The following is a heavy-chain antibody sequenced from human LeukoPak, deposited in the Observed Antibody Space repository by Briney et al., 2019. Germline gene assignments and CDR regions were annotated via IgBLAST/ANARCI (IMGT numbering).Heavy chain of an antibody. CDR3: ARAHARVPGRFDP. D-gene: IGHD3-10*01. J-gene: IGHJ5*02. CDR2: INPNSCGR. Sequence: ASVKLSFKASGYTFTCYYMHWVRHAPGQGLGWVGGINPNSCGRNYAQKLHGRVSMTTDTSNSTAYMYLRSLRSDDTDAYYCARAHARVPGRFDPWGQGTMVTVSS. CDR1: GYTFTCYY. V-gene: IGHV1-2*02.